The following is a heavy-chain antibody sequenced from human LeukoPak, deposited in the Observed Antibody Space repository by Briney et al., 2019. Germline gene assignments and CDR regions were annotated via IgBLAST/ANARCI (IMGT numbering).Heavy chain of an antibody. CDR3: ARDLLYYDSSGGDY. J-gene: IGHJ4*02. CDR1: GFTFSSYS. D-gene: IGHD3-22*01. Sequence: GGSLRLSCAASGFTFSSYSMTWVRQAPGKGLEWISHISAASWGIYYADSVKGRFTTSRDNAKNSVFLQMSSLRPEDTAVYYCARDLLYYDSSGGDYWGQGTLVTVSS. CDR2: ISAASWGI. V-gene: IGHV3-48*01.